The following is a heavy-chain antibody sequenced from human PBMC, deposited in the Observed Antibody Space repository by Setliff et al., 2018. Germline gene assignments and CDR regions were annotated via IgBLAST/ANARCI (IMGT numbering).Heavy chain of an antibody. CDR2: IYYSGST. V-gene: IGHV4-39*07. Sequence: SETLSLTCTVSGGSISSSSSYWGWIRQPPGKGLEWIGSIYYSGSTNYNPSLKSRVTMSVDTSKNQFSLKLSSVTAADTAVYYCERKGISALSGAFDMWGQGTMVTVSS. CDR3: ERKGISALSGAFDM. D-gene: IGHD1-26*01. CDR1: GGSISSSSSY. J-gene: IGHJ3*02.